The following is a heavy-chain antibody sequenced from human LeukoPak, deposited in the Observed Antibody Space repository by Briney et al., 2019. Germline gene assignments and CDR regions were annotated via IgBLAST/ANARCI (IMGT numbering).Heavy chain of an antibody. Sequence: SGPTLVKPTQTLTLTCTFSGFSLSTSGVGVGWVRQPPGKALEWLALIYWDDDKRYSPSLKNRLTITKDTSKNQVVLTMTNMDPVDTATYYCAHRCPGIGAAGIWGQGTLVTVSS. J-gene: IGHJ1*01. CDR2: IYWDDDK. V-gene: IGHV2-5*02. D-gene: IGHD6-13*01. CDR3: AHRCPGIGAAGI. CDR1: GFSLSTSGVG.